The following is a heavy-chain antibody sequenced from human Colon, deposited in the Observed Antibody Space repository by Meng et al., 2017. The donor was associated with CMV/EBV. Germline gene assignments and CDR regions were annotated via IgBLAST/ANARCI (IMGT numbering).Heavy chain of an antibody. CDR1: GFTFSSYE. D-gene: IGHD3-10*01. Sequence: RGSLRLSCAASGFTFSSYEMNWVRQAPGKGLEWVSYISRSGSAVYYADSVKGRFTISRDNAKNSLYLQMNSLRAEDTAVYYCARNYYASGTYWGDYYYYGMDVWGQGTTVTVSS. V-gene: IGHV3-48*03. J-gene: IGHJ6*02. CDR3: ARNYYASGTYWGDYYYYGMDV. CDR2: ISRSGSAV.